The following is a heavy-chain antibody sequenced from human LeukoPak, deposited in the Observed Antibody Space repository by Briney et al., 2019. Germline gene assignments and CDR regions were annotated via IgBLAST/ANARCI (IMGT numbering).Heavy chain of an antibody. CDR1: GGSISSYY. CDR3: ARDIHSGRNYYYYMDV. Sequence: PSETLSLTCTVSGGSISSYYWSWIRQPPGKGLEWIGYIYYSGSTNYNPSLKSRVTISVDTSKNQFSLKLSSVTAADTAVYYCARDIHSGRNYYYYMDVWGKGTTVTVSS. V-gene: IGHV4-59*01. CDR2: IYYSGST. J-gene: IGHJ6*03. D-gene: IGHD2-15*01.